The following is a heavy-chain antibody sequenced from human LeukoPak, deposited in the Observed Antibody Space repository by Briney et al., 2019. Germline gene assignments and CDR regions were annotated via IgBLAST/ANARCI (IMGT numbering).Heavy chain of an antibody. Sequence: PSETLSLTCTVSSGSISGSDYYWCWIHQPPGKGLEWIGSINYSGNTYYDSSLKSRVTISVDTSKNHFSLRLSSVTAADTAVYYCARLTWDLPPGGLYYNYYIDVWDKGATVTVSS. CDR2: INYSGNT. CDR1: SGSISGSDYY. J-gene: IGHJ6*03. D-gene: IGHD1-26*01. CDR3: ARLTWDLPPGGLYYNYYIDV. V-gene: IGHV4-39*02.